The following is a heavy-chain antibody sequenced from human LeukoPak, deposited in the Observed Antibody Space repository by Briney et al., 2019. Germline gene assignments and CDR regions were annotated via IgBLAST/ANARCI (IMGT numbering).Heavy chain of an antibody. CDR2: INPSGGST. J-gene: IGHJ4*02. D-gene: IGHD1-26*01. CDR3: ARSGAMAPGSFDY. Sequence: GASVKVSCKASGYTFTSYYMHWVRQAPGQGLEWMGMINPSGGSTSYAQKFRGRVTMTRDMSTSTVYMELSSLRSEDTAVYYCARSGAMAPGSFDYWGQGTLVTVSS. CDR1: GYTFTSYY. V-gene: IGHV1-46*01.